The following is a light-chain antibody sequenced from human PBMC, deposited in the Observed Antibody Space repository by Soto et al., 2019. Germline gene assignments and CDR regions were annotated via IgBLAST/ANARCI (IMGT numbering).Light chain of an antibody. Sequence: DFQMTQSPSTLSASVGDRVTITCRASQSISRSLAWYQQNPGKAPKLLIYDASSLESGVPSRFSVIGSGTECTLTISRLQNDDFATYYCQHYNDFLLIFCPGTKVDIK. CDR2: DAS. CDR3: QHYNDFLLI. CDR1: QSISRS. V-gene: IGKV1-5*01. J-gene: IGKJ3*01.